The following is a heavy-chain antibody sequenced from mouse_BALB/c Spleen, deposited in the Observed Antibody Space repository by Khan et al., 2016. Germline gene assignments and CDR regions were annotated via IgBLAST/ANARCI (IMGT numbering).Heavy chain of an antibody. CDR2: IYPGSGNT. J-gene: IGHJ2*01. CDR1: GYTFTDYY. V-gene: IGHV1-77*01. D-gene: IGHD2-2*01. CDR3: ARSVYYGSYLDY. Sequence: QVQLKESGAELARPGASVKLSCKASGYTFTDYYIHWVKQRTGQGLEWIGEIYPGSGNTYYNEKFKGKATLTADKSSSTAYMQLSSLTSEDSAVYFCARSVYYGSYLDYWGQGTTLTVSS.